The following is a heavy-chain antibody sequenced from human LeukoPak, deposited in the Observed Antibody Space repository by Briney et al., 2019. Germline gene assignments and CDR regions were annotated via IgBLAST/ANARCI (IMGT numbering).Heavy chain of an antibody. D-gene: IGHD6-13*01. J-gene: IGHJ1*01. CDR3: ARAGYSSSLGFQH. V-gene: IGHV4-59*01. CDR1: GGSISSYY. CDR2: IYYSGST. Sequence: PSETLSLTCTVSGGSISSYYWSWIRQPPGKGLEWIGYIYYSGSTNYNPSLKSRVTISVDTSKNQFSLKLSSVTAADTAVYYCARAGYSSSLGFQHWGQGTLVTVSP.